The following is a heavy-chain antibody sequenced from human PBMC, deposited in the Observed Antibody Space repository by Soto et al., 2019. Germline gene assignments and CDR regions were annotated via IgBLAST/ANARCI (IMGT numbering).Heavy chain of an antibody. CDR2: ISSNGGST. Sequence: GGSLRLSCSASEFTFSNYAMHWVRQAPGKGLEYLSAISSNGGSTYYADSVNDRFTISRDNSKNTLYLQMNSLRAEDTAVYYCERAPPSRYYVYFQHWGQGTLVTVSS. CDR3: ERAPPSRYYVYFQH. V-gene: IGHV3-64*04. CDR1: EFTFSNYA. J-gene: IGHJ1*01. D-gene: IGHD3-10*02.